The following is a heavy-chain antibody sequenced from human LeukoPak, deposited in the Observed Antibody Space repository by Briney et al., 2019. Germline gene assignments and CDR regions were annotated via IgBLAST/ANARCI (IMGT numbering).Heavy chain of an antibody. CDR1: GFTFSSYG. CDR2: ISYDGSNK. J-gene: IGHJ4*02. D-gene: IGHD6-6*01. Sequence: PGRSLRLSCAASGFTFSSYGMHWVRQAPGKGLEWVAVISYDGSNKYYADSVKGRFTISRDNSKNTLYLQMSSLRAEDTAVYYCAPSSSPVPTDFDYWGQGTLVTVSS. CDR3: APSSSPVPTDFDY. V-gene: IGHV3-30*03.